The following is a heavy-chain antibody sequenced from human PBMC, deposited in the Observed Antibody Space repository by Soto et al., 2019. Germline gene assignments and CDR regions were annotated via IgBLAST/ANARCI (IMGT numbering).Heavy chain of an antibody. CDR1: GGTFAMYA. J-gene: IGHJ4*02. Sequence: SVNVSCKLSGGTFAMYALNWVRQAPGQGLEWMGGIIPTFSISKYARKFPGRVTITAXGXXTXTXLXLXXXRSDXTALYDCANGPFTMTGSYFDYWGQGTQVTFAS. CDR3: ANGPFTMTGSYFDY. CDR2: IIPTFSIS. V-gene: IGHV1-69*13. D-gene: IGHD3-22*01.